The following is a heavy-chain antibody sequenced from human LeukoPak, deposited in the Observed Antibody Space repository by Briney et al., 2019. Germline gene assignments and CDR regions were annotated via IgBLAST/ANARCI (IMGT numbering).Heavy chain of an antibody. CDR3: AKTTVTRVLKYYFDY. V-gene: IGHV3-30*18. CDR2: ISYDGSNK. D-gene: IGHD4-17*01. J-gene: IGHJ4*02. CDR1: GFTFSSYG. Sequence: GGSLRLSCAASGFTFSSYGMHWVRQAPGKGLEWVAVISYDGSNKYYADSVKGRFTISRDNSKNTLYLQMNSLRAEDTAVYYCAKTTVTRVLKYYFDYWGQGTLVTVSS.